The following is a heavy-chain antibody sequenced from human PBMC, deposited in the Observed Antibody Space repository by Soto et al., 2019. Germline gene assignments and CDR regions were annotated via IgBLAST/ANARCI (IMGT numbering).Heavy chain of an antibody. CDR2: ISGSGGST. V-gene: IGHV3-23*01. CDR1: GFTVSSYA. D-gene: IGHD3-10*01. CDR3: AKVKLDGSNRITMFRGVTNWFDP. J-gene: IGHJ5*02. Sequence: EVQLLESGGGLVQPGGSLRLSCAASGFTVSSYAMSWVRQAPGKGLEWVSAISGSGGSTYYEDSVKGRFTISRDNYKNTLYLQMNSLRAEDTAVYYCAKVKLDGSNRITMFRGVTNWFDPWGQGTLVTVSS.